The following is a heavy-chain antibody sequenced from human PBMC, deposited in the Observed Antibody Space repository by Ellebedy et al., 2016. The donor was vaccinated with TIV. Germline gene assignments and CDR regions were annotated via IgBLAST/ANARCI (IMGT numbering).Heavy chain of an antibody. V-gene: IGHV1-18*01. CDR2: ITADNDDT. Sequence: GESLKISXAASGFTFSSYGMHWVRQAPGQGLEWMGWITADNDDTKTAQKFQGRVTMTTDTSTSTAYMELRSLRSDDTAVYYCARVRFGGSYSEGDSYFYYMDVWGKGTTVTVSS. CDR1: GFTFSSYG. CDR3: ARVRFGGSYSEGDSYFYYMDV. J-gene: IGHJ6*03. D-gene: IGHD1-26*01.